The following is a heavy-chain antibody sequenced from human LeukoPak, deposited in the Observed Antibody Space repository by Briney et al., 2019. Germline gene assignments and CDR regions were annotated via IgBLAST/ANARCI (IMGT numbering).Heavy chain of an antibody. D-gene: IGHD2-2*01. CDR2: LSRGGETR. V-gene: IGHV3-23*01. CDR3: VREVEVVPATMGAYYYYYMDV. CDR1: GFPFNMFA. J-gene: IGHJ6*03. Sequence: GGSLRLSCTGSGFPFNMFAMNWVRQAPGQGLEWVSGLSRGGETRKYADSVKGRFTVSRDASKNMVFLQMNDLRPEDTAVYYCVREVEVVPATMGAYYYYYMDVWGKGTTVTVSS.